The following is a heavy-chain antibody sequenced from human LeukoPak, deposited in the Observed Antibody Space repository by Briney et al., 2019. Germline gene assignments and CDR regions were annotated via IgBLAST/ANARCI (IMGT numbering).Heavy chain of an antibody. J-gene: IGHJ3*02. Sequence: ASVKVSCKASGYTFTSYYMHWVRQAPGQGLEWMGIINPSGGGTSYAQKFQGRVTMTRDTSTSTVYMELSSLRSEDTAVYYCARDFNYEVPWGEPGAFDIWGQGTMVTVSS. CDR2: INPSGGGT. V-gene: IGHV1-46*01. CDR1: GYTFTSYY. CDR3: ARDFNYEVPWGEPGAFDI. D-gene: IGHD7-27*01.